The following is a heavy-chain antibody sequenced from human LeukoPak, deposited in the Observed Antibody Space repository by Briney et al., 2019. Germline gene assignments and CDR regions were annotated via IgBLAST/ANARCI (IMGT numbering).Heavy chain of an antibody. CDR1: GGSFSGYY. V-gene: IGHV4-34*01. J-gene: IGHJ4*02. D-gene: IGHD6-13*01. Sequence: PSETLSLTCAVYGGSFSGYYWSWIRQPPGKGLEWIGEINHSGSTNYNPSLKSRVTISVDTSKNQFSLKLSSVTAADTAVYHCARVLPIAAAYFDYWGQGTLVTVSS. CDR3: ARVLPIAAAYFDY. CDR2: INHSGST.